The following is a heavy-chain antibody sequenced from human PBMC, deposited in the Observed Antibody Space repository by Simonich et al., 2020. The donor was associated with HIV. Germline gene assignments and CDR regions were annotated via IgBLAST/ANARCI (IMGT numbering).Heavy chain of an antibody. Sequence: QVQLQQWGAGLLKPSETLSLTCAVYGGSLSGYYWSWIRQPAGKGLEWIGEINHSGSTKYKSSLKSRVTISVDTSKNQFSLKLTSVTAADTAVYYCAREKGSSYDYWGQGTLVTVSS. CDR2: INHSGST. D-gene: IGHD6-13*01. V-gene: IGHV4-34*01. CDR1: GGSLSGYY. J-gene: IGHJ4*02. CDR3: AREKGSSYDY.